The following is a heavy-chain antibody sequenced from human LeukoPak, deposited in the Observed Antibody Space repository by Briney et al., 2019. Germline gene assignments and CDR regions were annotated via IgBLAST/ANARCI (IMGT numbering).Heavy chain of an antibody. J-gene: IGHJ5*02. Sequence: SETLSLTCAVYGGSFSGYYWSWIRQHPGKGLEWIGYIYYSGGTYYNPSLKSRVTISVDTSKNQFSLKLSSVTAADTAVYYCARDNDYYDSSGYPNWFDPWGQGTLVTVSS. CDR1: GGSFSGYY. D-gene: IGHD3-22*01. CDR2: IYYSGGT. V-gene: IGHV4-31*11. CDR3: ARDNDYYDSSGYPNWFDP.